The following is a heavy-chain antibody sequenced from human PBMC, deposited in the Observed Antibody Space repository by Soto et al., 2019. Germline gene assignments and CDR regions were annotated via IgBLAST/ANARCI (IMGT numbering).Heavy chain of an antibody. J-gene: IGHJ6*04. CDR2: IYNIGST. D-gene: IGHD2-21*01. CDR3: ARDCGPMSHDYYGMDV. Sequence: SETLSLTCTVSGGSISGYYWSWLRQPPWKGLEWIGYIYNIGSTNYNPSLRSRVTMSIDTSQEQFSLKLSSVTAADTAVYYCARDCGPMSHDYYGMDVWGKGPTVTVSS. CDR1: GGSISGYY. V-gene: IGHV4-59*12.